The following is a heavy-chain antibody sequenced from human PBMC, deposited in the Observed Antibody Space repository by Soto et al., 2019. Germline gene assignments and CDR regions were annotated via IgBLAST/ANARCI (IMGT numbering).Heavy chain of an antibody. D-gene: IGHD2-2*01. Sequence: QVLLVQSGAEVKKPGASVKLSCKASGYIFSNYAVQWVRQAPGQSLEWMGWIHAGNGDTKYSQRLHDRVTITRDTSASTAYIELSSLRSEDTAIYYCARAARYTSDIVRVPAVMYEDWFVPWGQGTLVTVSS. CDR2: IHAGNGDT. CDR3: ARAARYTSDIVRVPAVMYEDWFVP. V-gene: IGHV1-3*01. CDR1: GYIFSNYA. J-gene: IGHJ5*02.